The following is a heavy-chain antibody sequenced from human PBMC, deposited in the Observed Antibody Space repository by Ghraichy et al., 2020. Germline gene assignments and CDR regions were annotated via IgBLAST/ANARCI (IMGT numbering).Heavy chain of an antibody. V-gene: IGHV3-23*01. D-gene: IGHD2-15*01. CDR3: AKAWGYCSGGTCPPYNWFDP. J-gene: IGHJ5*02. CDR2: ISGSGRTT. CDR1: GFTFSSYT. Sequence: LSLTCAASGFTFSSYTMTWVRHAPGKGLEWVSTISGSGRTTYYADSVKGRFTMSRDNSENTLYLQMNSLRTEDAAIYYCAKAWGYCSGGTCPPYNWFDPWGQGTLVTVSS.